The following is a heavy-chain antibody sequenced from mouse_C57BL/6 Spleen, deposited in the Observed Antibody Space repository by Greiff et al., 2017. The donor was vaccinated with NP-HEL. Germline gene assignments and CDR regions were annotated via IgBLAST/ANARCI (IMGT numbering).Heavy chain of an antibody. CDR1: GYTFTSYW. J-gene: IGHJ2*01. D-gene: IGHD1-1*02. CDR2: IDPSDSYT. CDR3: ARSVVQTHYFDY. V-gene: IGHV1-69*01. Sequence: QVQLQQPGAELVMPGASVKLSCKASGYTFTSYWMHWVKPRPGQGLEWIGEIDPSDSYTNYNQKFKGKSKLTVDKSSSTAYMQLSSRTSEDSAVYYGARSVVQTHYFDYWGQGTTLTVAS.